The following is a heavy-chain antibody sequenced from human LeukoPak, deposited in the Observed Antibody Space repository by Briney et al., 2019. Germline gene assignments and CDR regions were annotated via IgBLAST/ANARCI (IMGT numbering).Heavy chain of an antibody. CDR2: ISSNGDST. J-gene: IGHJ4*02. D-gene: IGHD6-19*01. V-gene: IGHV3-64*01. CDR3: ARSIAVAGPYYFDC. CDR1: GFSFSSYG. Sequence: PGGSLRLSCAASGFSFSSYGMHWVRQAPGKGLEYVSVISSNGDSTYYANSVKGRFTISRDNSKNMVYLQMGSLRAEDMAVYYCARSIAVAGPYYFDCWGQGTLVTVSS.